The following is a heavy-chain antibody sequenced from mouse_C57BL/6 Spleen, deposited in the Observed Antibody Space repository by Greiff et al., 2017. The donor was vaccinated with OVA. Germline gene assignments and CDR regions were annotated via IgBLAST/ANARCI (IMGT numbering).Heavy chain of an antibody. CDR3: AREDYSNYDDFDY. CDR1: GFTFSSYA. Sequence: EVKLVESGGGLVQPGGSLKLSCAASGFTFSSYAMSWVRQTPEKRLEWVATISDGGSYTYYLDTVKGRFTISRDNAKNNLYLQMSHLKSEDTAMYYCAREDYSNYDDFDYWGKSITLT. V-gene: IGHV5-4*01. J-gene: IGHJ2*01. D-gene: IGHD2-5*01. CDR2: ISDGGSYT.